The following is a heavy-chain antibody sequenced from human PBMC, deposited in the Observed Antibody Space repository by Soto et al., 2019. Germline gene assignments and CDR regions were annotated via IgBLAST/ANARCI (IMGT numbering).Heavy chain of an antibody. CDR1: GYTFASYA. CDR3: GRSVGYPDY. J-gene: IGHJ4*02. CDR2: ISTSSGNA. Sequence: QVQLVQSGGEVRKHGASVNVSCKASGYTFASYAITWVRQAPGEGLEWMGWISTSSGNANYAQRFQGRVTITRDTSTTTVYLQLRSLRSDDSAVYFCGRSVGYPDYWGQGTLVTVS. D-gene: IGHD5-18*01. V-gene: IGHV1-18*01.